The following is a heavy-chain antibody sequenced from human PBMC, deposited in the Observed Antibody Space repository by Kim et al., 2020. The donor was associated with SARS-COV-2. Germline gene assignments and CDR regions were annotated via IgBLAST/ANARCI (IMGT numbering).Heavy chain of an antibody. Sequence: GGSLRLSCAASGFTFSSYAMHWVRQAPGKGLEWVAVISYDGSNKYYADSVKGRFTISRDNSKNTLYLQMNSLRAEDTAVYYCARDTIPHYYYYYGMDVWGQGTTVTVSS. CDR2: ISYDGSNK. J-gene: IGHJ6*02. CDR3: ARDTIPHYYYYYGMDV. V-gene: IGHV3-30*04. D-gene: IGHD3-10*01. CDR1: GFTFSSYA.